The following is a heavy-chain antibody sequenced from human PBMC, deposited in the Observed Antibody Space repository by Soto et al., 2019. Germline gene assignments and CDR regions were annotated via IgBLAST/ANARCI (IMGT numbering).Heavy chain of an antibody. V-gene: IGHV3-23*01. CDR1: GFTFSSYA. Sequence: LRLSCAASGFTFSSYAMSWVRQAPGKGLEWVSAISGSGGSTYYADSVKGRFTISRDNSKNTLYLQMNSLRAEDTAVYYCAKGGKDDRREHYYYGMDVWGQGTTVTVSS. J-gene: IGHJ6*02. CDR3: AKGGKDDRREHYYYGMDV. D-gene: IGHD3-22*01. CDR2: ISGSGGST.